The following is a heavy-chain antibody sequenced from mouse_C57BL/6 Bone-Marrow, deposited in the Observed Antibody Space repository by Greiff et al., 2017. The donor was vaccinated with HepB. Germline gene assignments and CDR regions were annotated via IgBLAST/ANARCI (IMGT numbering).Heavy chain of an antibody. CDR1: GYSITSGYY. CDR3: ARTYDYFAH. CDR2: ISYDGSN. Sequence: EVQLQESGPCLVHPSPSLSLTCSVTGYSITSGYYWNWIRQFPGNKLEWMGYISYDGSNNYNPSLKNRISITRDTSKNQFFLKLNSVTTEDTATYHCARTYDYFAHWGQGTPLSVSS. V-gene: IGHV3-6*01. J-gene: IGHJ2*01.